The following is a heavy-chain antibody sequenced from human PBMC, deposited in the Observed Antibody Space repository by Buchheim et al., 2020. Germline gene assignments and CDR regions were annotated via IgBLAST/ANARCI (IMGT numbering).Heavy chain of an antibody. CDR2: IKSKTDGGTT. CDR3: TTDPITIFGVVIDIGGEFDY. CDR1: GFTFSNAW. D-gene: IGHD3-3*01. Sequence: EVQLVESGGGLVKPGGSLRLSCAASGFTFSNAWMSWVRQAPGKGLEWVGRIKSKTDGGTTDYAAPVKGRFTISRDDSKKTLYLQMNSLKTEDTAVYYCTTDPITIFGVVIDIGGEFDYWGQGTL. V-gene: IGHV3-15*01. J-gene: IGHJ4*02.